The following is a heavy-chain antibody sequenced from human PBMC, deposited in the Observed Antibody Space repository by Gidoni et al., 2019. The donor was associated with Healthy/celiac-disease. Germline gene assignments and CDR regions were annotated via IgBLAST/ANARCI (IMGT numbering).Heavy chain of an antibody. CDR3: AKSEINYYDSSGSQGWIYYYYGMDV. CDR1: GFTFDDYA. V-gene: IGHV3-9*01. D-gene: IGHD3-22*01. J-gene: IGHJ6*02. CDR2: ISWNSGSI. Sequence: EVQLVESGGGLVHPGRSLRLSCAASGFTFDDYAMHWVRQAPGKGLEWVSGISWNSGSIGYADSVKGRFTISRDNAKNSLYLQMNSLRAEDTALYYCAKSEINYYDSSGSQGWIYYYYGMDVWGQGTTVTVSS.